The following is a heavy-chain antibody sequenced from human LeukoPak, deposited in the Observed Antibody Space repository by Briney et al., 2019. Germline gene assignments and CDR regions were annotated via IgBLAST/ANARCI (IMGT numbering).Heavy chain of an antibody. CDR2: IYSAGNT. CDR1: GVIVSSSY. D-gene: IGHD7-27*01. CDR3: ARVALGYAFDI. J-gene: IGHJ3*02. V-gene: IGHV3-53*01. Sequence: GGSLRLSCAASGVIVSSSYMSWVRQAPGEGLEWVSVIYSAGNTDYADSVKGRFTIYRDNSKNTLYLQMNSLRAEDTAVYYCARVALGYAFDIWGQGTMVTVSS.